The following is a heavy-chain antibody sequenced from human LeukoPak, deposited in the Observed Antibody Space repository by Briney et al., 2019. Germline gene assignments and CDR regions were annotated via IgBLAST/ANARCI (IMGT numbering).Heavy chain of an antibody. Sequence: TGGSLRLSCAASGFTFSSYWMSWVRQAPGKGLEWVANIKQDGNEKYYVDSVKGRFTISRDNAKNSLYLQMNRLRGEDTAIYFCAREIPGRIAADCWGQGTLVTVSS. J-gene: IGHJ4*02. CDR3: AREIPGRIAADC. CDR1: GFTFSSYW. V-gene: IGHV3-7*01. D-gene: IGHD2-15*01. CDR2: IKQDGNEK.